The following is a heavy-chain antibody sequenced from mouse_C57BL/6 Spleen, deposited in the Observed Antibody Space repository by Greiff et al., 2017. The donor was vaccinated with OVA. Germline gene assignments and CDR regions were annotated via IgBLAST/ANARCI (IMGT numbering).Heavy chain of an antibody. CDR1: GYTFTGYW. Sequence: QVQLKESGAELMKPGASVKLSCKATGYTFTGYWIEWEKQRPGHGLEWIGEILPGSGSTNYNDKFKGKATFTAEPSAITASMQLSSLQTEDSAIYDCARRDYGTLYAMDYWGQGTSVTVSS. CDR2: ILPGSGST. J-gene: IGHJ4*01. V-gene: IGHV1-9*01. CDR3: ARRDYGTLYAMDY. D-gene: IGHD1-2*01.